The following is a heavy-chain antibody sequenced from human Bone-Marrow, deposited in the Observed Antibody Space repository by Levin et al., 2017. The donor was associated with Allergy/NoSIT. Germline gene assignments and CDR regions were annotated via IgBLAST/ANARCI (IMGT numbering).Heavy chain of an antibody. J-gene: IGHJ2*01. Sequence: PGGSLRLSCAASEFTFSDSYMSWIRQAPGKGLEWVSYISGSSTFIFYADSVKGRFSISRDNAKNSLYLQMNSLRAEDTAVYYCARIPSIAVTGHDWYFDLWGRGTLVTVSS. D-gene: IGHD6-19*01. CDR1: EFTFSDSY. CDR2: ISGSSTFI. V-gene: IGHV3-11*01. CDR3: ARIPSIAVTGHDWYFDL.